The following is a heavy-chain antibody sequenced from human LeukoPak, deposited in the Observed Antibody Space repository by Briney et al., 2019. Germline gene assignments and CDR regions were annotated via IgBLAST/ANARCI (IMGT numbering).Heavy chain of an antibody. CDR2: IIPIFGTA. CDR3: ATTLQWLVRRYYFDY. CDR1: GGTFSSYA. J-gene: IGHJ4*02. Sequence: SVKVSCKASGGTFSSYAISWVRRAPGQGLEWMGGIIPIFGTANYAQKFQGRVTITADESTSTAYVELSSLRSEDTAVYYCATTLQWLVRRYYFDYWGQGTLVTVSS. V-gene: IGHV1-69*13. D-gene: IGHD6-19*01.